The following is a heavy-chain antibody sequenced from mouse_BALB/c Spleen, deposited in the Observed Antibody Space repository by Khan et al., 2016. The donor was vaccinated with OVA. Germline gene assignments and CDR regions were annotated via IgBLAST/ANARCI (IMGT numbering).Heavy chain of an antibody. V-gene: IGHV1-7*01. CDR3: TRDRIDY. CDR1: GYTFTTYW. J-gene: IGHJ2*01. CDR2: INPTSGYT. Sequence: QIQLVQSGAELAKPGASVQMSCKASGYTFTTYWMHWVKQRPGQGLEWIGYINPTSGYTDYSENFKDKATLSADKSSSTAYMQLSRLTSEDSAVYYCTRDRIDYWGQGTTLTGSS.